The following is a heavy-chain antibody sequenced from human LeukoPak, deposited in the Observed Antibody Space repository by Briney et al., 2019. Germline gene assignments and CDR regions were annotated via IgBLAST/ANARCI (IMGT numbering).Heavy chain of an antibody. Sequence: SETLSLTCTVSGGSVSSSSYYWGWIRQPPGKGLEWIGEIYHSGSTNYNPSLKSRVTISVDKSKNQFSLKLSSVTAADTAVYYCARGSYYSSGFAHAFDIWGQGTMVTVSS. CDR1: GGSVSSSSYY. CDR2: IYHSGST. D-gene: IGHD1-26*01. J-gene: IGHJ3*02. V-gene: IGHV4-39*07. CDR3: ARGSYYSSGFAHAFDI.